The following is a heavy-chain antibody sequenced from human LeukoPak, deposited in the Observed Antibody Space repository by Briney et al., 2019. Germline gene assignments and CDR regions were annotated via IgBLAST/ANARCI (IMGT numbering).Heavy chain of an antibody. CDR1: GYTLTELS. J-gene: IGHJ4*02. CDR2: FDPEDGET. V-gene: IGHV1-24*01. CDR3: ASANPIYGSSWGVDY. Sequence: ASVKVSCKVSGYTLTELSMHWVRQAPGKGLEWMGGFDPEDGETIYAQKFQGRVTMTEDTSTDTAYMELSSLRSEDTAVYYCASANPIYGSSWGVDYWGQGTLVTVSS. D-gene: IGHD6-13*01.